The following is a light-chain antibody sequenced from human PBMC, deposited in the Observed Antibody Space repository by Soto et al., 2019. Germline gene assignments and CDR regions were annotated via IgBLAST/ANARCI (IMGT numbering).Light chain of an antibody. V-gene: IGKV3-20*01. CDR1: QSVSSSF. Sequence: EIVLTQSPGTLSLSPGERATLSCRASQSVSSSFFAWYQQTPGQPPTLLIYGASTRATGIPDRFSGSGSGTDFTLTISRLEPEDSGMYYCQQYGSSPWTFGQGTKVEIK. J-gene: IGKJ1*01. CDR3: QQYGSSPWT. CDR2: GAS.